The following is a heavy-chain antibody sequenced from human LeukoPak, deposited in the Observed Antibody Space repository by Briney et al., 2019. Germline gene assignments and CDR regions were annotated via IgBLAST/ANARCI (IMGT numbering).Heavy chain of an antibody. D-gene: IGHD3-22*01. J-gene: IGHJ1*01. CDR2: ISGSGGST. CDR3: AKDRGYYDSSGYYPPNEH. V-gene: IGHV3-23*01. CDR1: GFTFSSYA. Sequence: GESLRLSCAASGFTFSSYAMSWVRQAPGKGLEWVSAISGSGGSTYYADSVKGRFTISRDNSKNTLYLQMNSLRAEDTAVYYCAKDRGYYDSSGYYPPNEHWGQGTLVTVSS.